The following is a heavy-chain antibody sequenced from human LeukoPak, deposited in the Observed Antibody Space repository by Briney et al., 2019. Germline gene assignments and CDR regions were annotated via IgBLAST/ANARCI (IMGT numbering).Heavy chain of an antibody. CDR1: GGSITSDGFY. CDR3: ARRMIRGIIGYYFDY. CDR2: IYYSGST. J-gene: IGHJ4*02. D-gene: IGHD3-10*01. Sequence: PSQTLSLTCTVSGGSITSDGFYWSWIRQHPGKGLEWIAYIYYSGSTQYNPSLKSRVTISVDTSKNQFSLKLSSVTAADTAVYFCARRMIRGIIGYYFDYWGQGTLVTVSS. V-gene: IGHV4-31*03.